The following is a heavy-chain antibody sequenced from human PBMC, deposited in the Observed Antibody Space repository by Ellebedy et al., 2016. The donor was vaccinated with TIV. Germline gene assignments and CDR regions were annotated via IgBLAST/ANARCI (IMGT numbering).Heavy chain of an antibody. CDR2: IHFSGST. V-gene: IGHV4-39*01. CDR1: GGSMSRSSYY. Sequence: MPSETLSLTCTVSGGSMSRSSYYWGWIRQPPGKGLDWIGSIHFSGSTYDNLSLKTRVTVSVASATNQLSLKLSPVTAADTAVYYCVGPRSGYFAFDIWGQGTMVTVSS. J-gene: IGHJ3*02. D-gene: IGHD3-22*01. CDR3: VGPRSGYFAFDI.